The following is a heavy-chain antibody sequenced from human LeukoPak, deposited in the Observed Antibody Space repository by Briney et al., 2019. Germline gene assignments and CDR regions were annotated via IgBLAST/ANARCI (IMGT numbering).Heavy chain of an antibody. Sequence: GGSLRLSCAASGFTFSSYAMHWVRQAPGKGLEWVSAISGSGGSTYYADSVKGRFTISRDNSKNTLYLQMNSLRAEDTAVYYCAKVMYSSGWYYYYGMDVWGQGTTVTVSS. CDR3: AKVMYSSGWYYYYGMDV. D-gene: IGHD6-19*01. CDR1: GFTFSSYA. V-gene: IGHV3-23*01. J-gene: IGHJ6*02. CDR2: ISGSGGST.